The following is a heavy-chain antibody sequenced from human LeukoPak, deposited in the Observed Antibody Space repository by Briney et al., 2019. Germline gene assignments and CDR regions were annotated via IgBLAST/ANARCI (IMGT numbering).Heavy chain of an antibody. CDR1: GFTFSSYW. CDR2: INSDGSST. V-gene: IGHV3-74*01. D-gene: IGHD3-22*01. Sequence: PGGSLRLSCAASGFTFSSYWMHWVRQAPGKGLVWVSRINSDGSSTSYADSVKGRFTISRDNAKNTLYLQMNSLRAEDTAVYYCARAGYDSSGYYSYWGQGTLVTVSS. CDR3: ARAGYDSSGYYSY. J-gene: IGHJ4*02.